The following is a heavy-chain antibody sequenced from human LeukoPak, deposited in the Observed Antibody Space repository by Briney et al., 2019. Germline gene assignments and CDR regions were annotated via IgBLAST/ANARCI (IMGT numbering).Heavy chain of an antibody. J-gene: IGHJ3*02. V-gene: IGHV1-18*01. Sequence: GASVKVSCKASGYTFTSYGISWVRQAPGQGLEWMGWISAYNGNTNYAQKLQGRVTMTTDTSTSTAYMELRSLRSDDTAVYYCARDLTVETPGAFDIWGQGTMVTVSS. CDR2: ISAYNGNT. D-gene: IGHD5-24*01. CDR3: ARDLTVETPGAFDI. CDR1: GYTFTSYG.